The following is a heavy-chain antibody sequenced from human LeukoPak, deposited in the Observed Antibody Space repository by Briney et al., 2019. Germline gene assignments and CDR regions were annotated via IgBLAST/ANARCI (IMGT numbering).Heavy chain of an antibody. V-gene: IGHV3-23*01. CDR1: GFTFSTYW. Sequence: PGGSLRLPCVASGFTFSTYWMSWVRQAPGKGLEWVSAVSGSGGSTYYADSVKGRFTISRENSKNTLYLQMNSLRDEDTAVYYCAKPSSAYYNAIGYWGQGTLVTVSS. D-gene: IGHD6-19*01. CDR3: AKPSSAYYNAIGY. J-gene: IGHJ4*02. CDR2: VSGSGGST.